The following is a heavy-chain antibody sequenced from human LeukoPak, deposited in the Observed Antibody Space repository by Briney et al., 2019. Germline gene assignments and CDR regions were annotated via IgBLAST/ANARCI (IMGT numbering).Heavy chain of an antibody. V-gene: IGHV4-34*01. CDR2: IHNSGTT. CDR1: GGPFSGYF. J-gene: IGHJ4*02. D-gene: IGHD3-10*01. Sequence: SETLSLTSAVSGGPFSGYFWSWIRQPPGKGLEWIGEIHNSGTTNYNPSLNSRVTISEDTSKNQIYLNLRSVTAADTAVYYCARRYYYNLGSFPFDFWGQGTLVTVSS. CDR3: ARRYYYNLGSFPFDF.